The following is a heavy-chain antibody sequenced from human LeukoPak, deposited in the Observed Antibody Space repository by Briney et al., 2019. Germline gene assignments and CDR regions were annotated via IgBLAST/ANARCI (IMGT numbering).Heavy chain of an antibody. D-gene: IGHD5-18*01. CDR2: IHNSGST. J-gene: IGHJ3*02. CDR1: GGSFSSYY. V-gene: IGHV4-59*01. CDR3: ARGFISRFGRIQRYDAFDI. Sequence: SETLSLTCTVSGGSFSSYYWSWIRQPPGKGLELIGYIHNSGSTNYHPSLKSRVTISVDTSKTQFSLKLTSVTAADTAVYYCARGFISRFGRIQRYDAFDIWGQGTMVTASS.